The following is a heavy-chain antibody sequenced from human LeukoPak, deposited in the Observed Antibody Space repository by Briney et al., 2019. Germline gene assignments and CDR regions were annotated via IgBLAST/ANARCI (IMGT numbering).Heavy chain of an antibody. V-gene: IGHV1-69*04. CDR3: ASRGYCSSTSCNDAFDI. Sequence: GASVKVSCKASGGTLSSYAISWVRQAPGQGLEWMGRIIPILGIANYAQKFQGRVTITADKSTSTAYMELSSLRSEDTAVYYCASRGYCSSTSCNDAFDIWGQGTMVTVSP. CDR2: IIPILGIA. J-gene: IGHJ3*02. CDR1: GGTLSSYA. D-gene: IGHD2-2*01.